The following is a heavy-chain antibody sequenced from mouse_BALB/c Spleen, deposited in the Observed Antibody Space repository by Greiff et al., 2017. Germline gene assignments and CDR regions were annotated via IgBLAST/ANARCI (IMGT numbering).Heavy chain of an antibody. J-gene: IGHJ3*01. CDR3: ARTPLSYRYDGAWFDY. D-gene: IGHD2-14*01. Sequence: QVQLKESGPGLVQPSQSLSITCTVSGFSLTSYGVHWVRQSPGKGLEWLGVIWSGGSTAYNAAFISRLSISKDNSKSQVFFKMNSLQANDTAIYYCARTPLSYRYDGAWFDYWGQGTLVTVSA. V-gene: IGHV2-2*02. CDR2: IWSGGST. CDR1: GFSLTSYG.